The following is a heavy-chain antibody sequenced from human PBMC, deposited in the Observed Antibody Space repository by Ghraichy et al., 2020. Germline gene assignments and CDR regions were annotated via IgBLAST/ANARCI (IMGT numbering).Heavy chain of an antibody. V-gene: IGHV4-34*01. CDR1: GGSFSGYY. Sequence: SETLSLTCAVYGGSFSGYYWSWIRQPPGKGLEWIGEINHSGSTNYNPSLKSRVTISVDTSKNQFSLKLSSVTAADTAVYYCARGPDIVVVPAAPYYSGMDVWGQGNTVTVFS. CDR3: ARGPDIVVVPAAPYYSGMDV. J-gene: IGHJ6*02. CDR2: INHSGST. D-gene: IGHD2-2*01.